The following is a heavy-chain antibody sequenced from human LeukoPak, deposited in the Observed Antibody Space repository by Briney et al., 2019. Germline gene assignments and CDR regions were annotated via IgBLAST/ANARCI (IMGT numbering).Heavy chain of an antibody. CDR2: NSSSGSTM. J-gene: IGHJ6*04. CDR3: ARDPFITTGTTTGPFMDV. D-gene: IGHD1-1*01. CDR1: GFTFSDYY. V-gene: IGHV3-11*04. Sequence: GGSLRLSCAASGFTFSDYYMSWIRQAPGKGLAWVSYNSSSGSTMYYADSVKGRFTISRDNAKNSLFLQMNTLRAEDTAVYYCARDPFITTGTTTGPFMDVWGKGTTVTVSS.